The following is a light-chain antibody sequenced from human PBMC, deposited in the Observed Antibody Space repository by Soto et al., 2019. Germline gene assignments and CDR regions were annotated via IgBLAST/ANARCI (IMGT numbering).Light chain of an antibody. CDR3: CSYAGTVAYV. Sequence: AYGSGVDRRWISIFCTGTGSDVGAYNLVSWYQQHPGKAPKLIICEVNTRPSGISNRFSGSKSGDTASLTISGLQAEDEADYFCCSYAGTVAYVFGTGTKVTVL. CDR1: GSDVGAYNL. J-gene: IGLJ1*01. V-gene: IGLV2-23*02. CDR2: EVN.